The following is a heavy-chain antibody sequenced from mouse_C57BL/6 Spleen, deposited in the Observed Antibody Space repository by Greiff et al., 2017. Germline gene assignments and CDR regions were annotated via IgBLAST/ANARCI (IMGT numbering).Heavy chain of an antibody. CDR1: GYTFTDYY. J-gene: IGHJ1*03. V-gene: IGHV1-76*01. CDR2: IYPGSGNT. CDR3: ARSGTVVATRYFDG. Sequence: LQQSGAELVRPGASVKLSCKASGYTFTDYYINWVKQRPGQGLEWIARIYPGSGNTYYNEKFKGKATLTAEKSSSTAYMQLSSLTSEDSAVYFCARSGTVVATRYFDGWGTGTTVTVSS. D-gene: IGHD1-1*01.